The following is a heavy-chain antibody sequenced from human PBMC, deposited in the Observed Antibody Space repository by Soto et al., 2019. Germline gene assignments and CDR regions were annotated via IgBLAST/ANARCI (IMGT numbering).Heavy chain of an antibody. J-gene: IGHJ6*02. CDR1: GGTFSSYA. Sequence: QVQLVQSGAEVKKPGSSVKVSCKASGGTFSSYAISWVRQAPGQGLEWMGGIIPIFGTANYAQKFQGRVTITADESTSTAYMELSSLRSEDTAVYYCPSYFWSGYTYYYYYGMDVWGQGTTVTVSS. CDR3: PSYFWSGYTYYYYYGMDV. V-gene: IGHV1-69*01. D-gene: IGHD3-3*01. CDR2: IIPIFGTA.